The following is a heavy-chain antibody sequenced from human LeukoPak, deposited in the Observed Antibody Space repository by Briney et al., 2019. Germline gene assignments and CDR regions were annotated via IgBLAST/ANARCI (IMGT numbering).Heavy chain of an antibody. D-gene: IGHD6-19*01. CDR3: ARGSGWYGLDDY. V-gene: IGHV3-48*03. Sequence: GGSLRLSCAASGFTFSSYEMNWVRQAPGKGLEWVSYISSSGSTIYYADSVKGRFTISRDNAKNSLYLQMNSLRAEDTAVYYRARGSGWYGLDDYWGQGTLVTVSS. CDR1: GFTFSSYE. J-gene: IGHJ4*02. CDR2: ISSSGSTI.